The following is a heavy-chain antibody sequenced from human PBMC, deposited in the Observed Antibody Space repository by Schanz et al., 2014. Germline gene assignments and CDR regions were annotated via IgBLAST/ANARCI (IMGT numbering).Heavy chain of an antibody. CDR3: MRVPSRAISIAL. CDR1: GYTFTSYS. CDR2: ISPYNGNT. V-gene: IGHV1-18*04. J-gene: IGHJ2*01. D-gene: IGHD3-3*02. Sequence: QVQLVQSGAEVKKPGASVKVSCKASGYTFTSYSMHWVRQAPGQGLEWMGWISPYNGNTSYAQKLQGRVTTTADTSTRTAYMNLRSLRSDATTHYYCMRVPSRAISIALWSRGALVTVPS.